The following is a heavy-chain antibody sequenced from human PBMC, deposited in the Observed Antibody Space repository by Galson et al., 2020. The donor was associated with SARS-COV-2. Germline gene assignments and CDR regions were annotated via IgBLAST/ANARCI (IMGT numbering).Heavy chain of an antibody. V-gene: IGHV4-59*08. D-gene: IGHD2-15*01. J-gene: IGHJ4*02. CDR3: ARHPRDKANYYFDY. CDR2: IYYSGST. CDR1: GGTISSYY. Sequence: ETSETLSLTCTVSGGTISSYYWSWIRQPPGKGLEWIGYIYYSGSTNYNPSLRSRVTISLDTSKSQFSLKLSSVTAADTAVYYCARHPRDKANYYFDYGGQGTLVTVSS.